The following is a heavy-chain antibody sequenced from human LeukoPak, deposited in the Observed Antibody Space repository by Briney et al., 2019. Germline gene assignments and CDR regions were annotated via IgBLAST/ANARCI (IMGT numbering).Heavy chain of an antibody. CDR2: IISSSTTI. V-gene: IGHV3-48*01. CDR3: ARDSEARTTPLPENY. J-gene: IGHJ4*02. D-gene: IGHD1-7*01. CDR1: GFTFSSYS. Sequence: GGSLRLSCAASGFTFSSYSMNWVRQAPGKGLEWVSYIISSSTTIYYADSVKGRFTISRDNAKNSLYLQMNSLRAEDTAVYYCARDSEARTTPLPENYWGQGTLVTVSS.